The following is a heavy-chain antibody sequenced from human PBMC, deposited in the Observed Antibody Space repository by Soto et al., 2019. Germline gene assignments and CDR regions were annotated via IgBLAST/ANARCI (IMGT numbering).Heavy chain of an antibody. CDR2: IKQDGSEK. J-gene: IGHJ6*03. CDR1: GFTFSSYW. Sequence: PGGSLRLSCAASGFTFSSYWMSWVRQAPGKGLEWVANIKQDGSEKYYVDSVKGRFTISRDNAKNSLYLQMNSLRAEDTAVYYCARAIGYSYGLYYYYYYMDVWGKGTTVTVSS. CDR3: ARAIGYSYGLYYYYYYMDV. V-gene: IGHV3-7*01. D-gene: IGHD5-18*01.